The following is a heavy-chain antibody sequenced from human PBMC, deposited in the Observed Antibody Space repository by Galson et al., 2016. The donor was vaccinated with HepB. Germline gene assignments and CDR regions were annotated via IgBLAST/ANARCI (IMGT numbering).Heavy chain of an antibody. J-gene: IGHJ6*02. V-gene: IGHV3-48*02. CDR3: ARALFGSGSYWCMDA. CDR2: ISSSGDTI. Sequence: SLRLSCAASGFTFSSSTMNWVRQSPGKGLEWVSYISSSGDTIYYADSVKGRFTISRGNAKNSLFLQMNSLRDEDTAVYYCARALFGSGSYWCMDAWGQGTTVTVSS. CDR1: GFTFSSST. D-gene: IGHD3-10*01.